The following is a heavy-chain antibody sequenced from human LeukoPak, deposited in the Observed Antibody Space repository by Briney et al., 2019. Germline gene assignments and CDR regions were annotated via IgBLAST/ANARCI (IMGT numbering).Heavy chain of an antibody. Sequence: SETLSLTCAVYGGSFSGYYWSWIRQPPGKGLEWIGEINHSGSTNYNPSLKSRVTISVDTSKNQFSLKLSSVTAADTAVYYCARDLYGSGVYDYWGQGTLVTVSS. J-gene: IGHJ4*02. D-gene: IGHD3-10*01. CDR1: GGSFSGYY. V-gene: IGHV4-34*01. CDR2: INHSGST. CDR3: ARDLYGSGVYDY.